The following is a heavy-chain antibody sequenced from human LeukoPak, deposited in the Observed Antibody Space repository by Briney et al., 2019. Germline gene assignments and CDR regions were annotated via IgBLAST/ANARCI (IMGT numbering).Heavy chain of an antibody. CDR1: GFTFSSYS. J-gene: IGHJ4*02. CDR3: ARDREYGGVDGYNC. D-gene: IGHD5-24*01. CDR2: ISSSSSTI. V-gene: IGHV3-48*04. Sequence: PGGPLRLSCAASGFTFSSYSMNWVRQAPGKGLEWVSYISSSSSTIYYADSVKGRFTISRDNAKNSLYLQMNSLRAEDTAVYYCARDREYGGVDGYNCWGQGTLVTVSS.